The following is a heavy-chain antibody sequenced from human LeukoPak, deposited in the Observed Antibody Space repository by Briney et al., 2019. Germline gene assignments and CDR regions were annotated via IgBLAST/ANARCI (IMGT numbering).Heavy chain of an antibody. CDR2: FDPEDGET. CDR3: ATPHGSYDFWSGAGAFDI. Sequence: GASVKVSCKVSGYTLTELSMHWVRQAPGKGLEWMGGFDPEDGETIYAQKFQGRVTMTEDTSTDTAYMELSSLRSEDTAVYYCATPHGSYDFWSGAGAFDIWGQGTMVTVSS. J-gene: IGHJ3*02. D-gene: IGHD3-3*01. V-gene: IGHV1-24*01. CDR1: GYTLTELS.